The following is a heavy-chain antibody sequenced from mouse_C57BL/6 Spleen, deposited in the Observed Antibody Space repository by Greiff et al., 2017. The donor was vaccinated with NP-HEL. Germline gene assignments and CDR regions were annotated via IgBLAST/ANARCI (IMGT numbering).Heavy chain of an antibody. CDR1: GFTFSDYG. D-gene: IGHD2-4*01. CDR2: ISSGSSTI. CDR3: APIYYDYDGYDDV. Sequence: EVHLVESGGGLVKPGGSLKLSCAASGFTFSDYGMHWVRQAPEEGLEWVAYISSGSSTIYYADTVKGRFTISRDNAKNTLFLQMTSLRSEDTAMYYCAPIYYDYDGYDDVWGTGTTVTVSS. J-gene: IGHJ1*03. V-gene: IGHV5-17*01.